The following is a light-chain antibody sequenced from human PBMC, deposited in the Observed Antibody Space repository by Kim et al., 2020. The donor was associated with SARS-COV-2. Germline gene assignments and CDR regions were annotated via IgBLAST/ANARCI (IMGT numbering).Light chain of an antibody. V-gene: IGLV2-14*03. CDR2: DVS. Sequence: GQSTTTSCTGTSSDGGGYNYVSWYQQHPGKAPKLMIYDVSNRPSGVSNRFSGSKSGNTASLTISGLQAEDEADYYCSSYTSSSTWVFGGGTQLTVL. CDR1: SSDGGGYNY. J-gene: IGLJ3*02. CDR3: SSYTSSSTWV.